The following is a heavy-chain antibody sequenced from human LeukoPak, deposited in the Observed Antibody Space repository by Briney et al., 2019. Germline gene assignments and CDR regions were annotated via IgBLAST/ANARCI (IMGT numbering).Heavy chain of an antibody. V-gene: IGHV4-59*01. CDR3: ARHSRPDWYFDL. J-gene: IGHJ2*01. CDR2: IHYSGDT. Sequence: PSETLSLTCAVAGGSISNYYCSWIRQPPGKGLEWLGYIHYSGDTNYNPSLKSRGTISVDTSKNQFPLNLSSVTAADTAVYYCARHSRPDWYFDLWGRGTPVTVSS. CDR1: GGSISNYY.